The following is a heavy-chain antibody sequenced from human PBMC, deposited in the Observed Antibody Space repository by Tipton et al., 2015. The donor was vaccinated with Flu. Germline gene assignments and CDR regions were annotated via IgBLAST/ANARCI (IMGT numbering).Heavy chain of an antibody. CDR3: LRSTYYYGSGSSDY. CDR1: GYSMSTGYY. Sequence: TLSLTCAVSGYSMSTGYYWGWIRQPPGKGLEWIGSISHSGSTYYKPSLKSRVTISLDTFQNQFSLNLNSVTAADTAGYYCLRSTYYYGSGSSDYWGQGPLVTVSS. J-gene: IGHJ4*02. D-gene: IGHD3-10*01. CDR2: ISHSGST. V-gene: IGHV4-38-2*01.